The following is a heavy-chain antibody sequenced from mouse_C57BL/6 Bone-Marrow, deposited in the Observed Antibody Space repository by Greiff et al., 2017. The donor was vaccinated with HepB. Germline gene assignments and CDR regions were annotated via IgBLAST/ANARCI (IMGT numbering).Heavy chain of an antibody. CDR2: IRSKSNNYAT. Sequence: EVMLVESGGGLVQPKGSLKLSCAASGFSFNTYAMNWVRQAPGKGLEWVARIRSKSNNYATYYADSVKDRFTISRDDSESMLYLQMNNLKTEDTAMYYCVRHGGDENYWGQGTTLTVSS. D-gene: IGHD3-3*01. J-gene: IGHJ2*01. CDR1: GFSFNTYA. CDR3: VRHGGDENY. V-gene: IGHV10-1*01.